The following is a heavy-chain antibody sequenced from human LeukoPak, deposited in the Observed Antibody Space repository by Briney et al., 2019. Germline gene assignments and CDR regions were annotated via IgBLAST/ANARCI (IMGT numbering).Heavy chain of an antibody. J-gene: IGHJ4*02. CDR3: AREFDY. CDR2: ISIIISSI. Sequence: VGSLRLSCAPSVFTFSTYTMNSGRQAPREGREWGSCISIIISSIYHVDSVKGRFTISRDNAKNSLYPQMNSLRAEDTAVYYCAREFDYWGQGTLVTVSS. V-gene: IGHV3-21*01. CDR1: VFTFSTYT.